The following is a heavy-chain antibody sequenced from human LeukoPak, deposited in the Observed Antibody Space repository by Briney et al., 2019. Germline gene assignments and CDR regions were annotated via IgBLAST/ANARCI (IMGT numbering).Heavy chain of an antibody. D-gene: IGHD5-12*01. V-gene: IGHV4-59*09. J-gene: IGHJ4*02. Sequence: SRVTISIDTSKNQFSLRLSSVTAADTAVYYCARGKGYSGYVDYWGQGTLVTVSS. CDR3: ARGKGYSGYVDY.